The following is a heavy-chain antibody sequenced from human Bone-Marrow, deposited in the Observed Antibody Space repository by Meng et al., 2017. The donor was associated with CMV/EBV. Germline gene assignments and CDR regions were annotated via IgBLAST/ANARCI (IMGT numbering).Heavy chain of an antibody. D-gene: IGHD3-3*01. CDR1: GFTFSSYS. J-gene: IGHJ4*02. V-gene: IGHV3-21*01. Sequence: GESRKISCAASGFTFSSYSMNWVRQAPGKGLEWVSSISSSSSYIYYADSVKGRFTISRDNSKNTLYLQMNSLRAEDTAVYYCARGQDDFWIGYYRFWGQGTLVTVSS. CDR2: ISSSSSYI. CDR3: ARGQDDFWIGYYRF.